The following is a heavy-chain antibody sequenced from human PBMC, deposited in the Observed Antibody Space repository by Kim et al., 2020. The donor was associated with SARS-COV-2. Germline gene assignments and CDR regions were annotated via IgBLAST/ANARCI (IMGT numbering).Heavy chain of an antibody. CDR1: GGSFSGYY. CDR3: ARMGIVVVPENYYYYYGMDV. J-gene: IGHJ6*02. V-gene: IGHV4-34*01. CDR2: INHSGST. D-gene: IGHD2-2*03. Sequence: SETLSLTCAVYGGSFSGYYWSWIRQPPGKGLEWIGEINHSGSTNYNPSLKSRVTISVDTSKNQFSLKLSSVTAADTAVYYCARMGIVVVPENYYYYYGMDVWGQGTTVTVSS.